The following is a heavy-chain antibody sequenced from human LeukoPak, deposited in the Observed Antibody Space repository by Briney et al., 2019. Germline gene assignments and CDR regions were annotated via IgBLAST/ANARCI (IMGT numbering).Heavy chain of an antibody. CDR2: IFHSGST. CDR1: GVSISSDFW. J-gene: IGHJ5*02. V-gene: IGHV4-4*02. CDR3: ASTWYYESGGFQNHNWFDP. Sequence: SGTLSLTCAVSGVSISSDFWWSWVRQSPGKGLEWIGEIFHSGSTSYNPSLKSRVTISIDKSKNQLSLKLSSVTAADTAIYYCASTWYYESGGFQNHNWFDPWGQGTLVTVSS. D-gene: IGHD3-22*01.